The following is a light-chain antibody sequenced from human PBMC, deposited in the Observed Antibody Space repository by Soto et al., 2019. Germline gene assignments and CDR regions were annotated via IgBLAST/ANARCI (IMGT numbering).Light chain of an antibody. CDR2: DIS. CDR1: QSMKRRY. J-gene: IGKJ1*01. CDR3: QQYNNWRT. Sequence: EIVLMQSPGTLSLSPGESATLFCRASQSMKRRYLAWYQQKPGQAPRVLIYDISTRATGIPARFSGSGSGTEFTLTISSLQSEDFAVYYCQQYNNWRTFGQGTKVDI. V-gene: IGKV3D-15*01.